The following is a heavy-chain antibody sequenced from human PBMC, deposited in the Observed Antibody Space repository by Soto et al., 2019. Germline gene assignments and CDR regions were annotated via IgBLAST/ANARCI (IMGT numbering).Heavy chain of an antibody. CDR3: AGRIRDGYTDY. D-gene: IGHD5-12*01. CDR2: INPSGGST. Sequence: ASVKVSCKASGYTFTSYYMHWVRQAPGQGLEWMGIINPSGGSTSYAQKFQGRVTMTRDTSTSTVYMELSSLRSEDTAVYYCAGRIRDGYTDYCGQRTLVTVSS. V-gene: IGHV1-46*01. J-gene: IGHJ4*02. CDR1: GYTFTSYY.